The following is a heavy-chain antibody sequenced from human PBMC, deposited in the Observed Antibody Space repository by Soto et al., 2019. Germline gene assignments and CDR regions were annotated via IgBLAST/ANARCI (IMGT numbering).Heavy chain of an antibody. Sequence: SETLSLTCTVSGASISSGRSYWSWIRQHPGKGLEWIGYMFYSGSTYYHPSLKSRVNISADTSKNQFSLRQTSVTPAGTAVYYCARDNGYGHFDSWGQGTLVTVSS. D-gene: IGHD5-12*01. CDR2: MFYSGST. V-gene: IGHV4-31*03. CDR1: GASISSGRSY. J-gene: IGHJ4*02. CDR3: ARDNGYGHFDS.